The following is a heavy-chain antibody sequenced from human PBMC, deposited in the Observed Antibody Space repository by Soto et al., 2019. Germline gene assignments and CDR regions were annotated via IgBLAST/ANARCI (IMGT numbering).Heavy chain of an antibody. CDR2: IIPIFGTA. CDR1: GGTFSSYA. J-gene: IGHJ6*02. D-gene: IGHD3-10*01. V-gene: IGHV1-69*13. Sequence: ASVTVSCKASGGTFSSYAISWVRQAPGQGLEWMGGIIPIFGTANYAQKFQGRVTITADESTSTAYMELSSLRSEDTAVYYCAGAVFSPGVTSVYGMDVWGQGTTVTVSS. CDR3: AGAVFSPGVTSVYGMDV.